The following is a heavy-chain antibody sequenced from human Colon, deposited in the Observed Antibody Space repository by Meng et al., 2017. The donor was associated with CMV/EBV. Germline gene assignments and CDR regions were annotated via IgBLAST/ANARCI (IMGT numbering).Heavy chain of an antibody. D-gene: IGHD2-2*01. CDR3: ARTPPRIVEAPGTTNRFDP. CDR2: ISSSGSTI. CDR1: GFTFSTYE. J-gene: IGHJ5*02. V-gene: IGHV3-48*03. Sequence: GGSLRLSCAASGFTFSTYEMDWVRQAPGKGLEWISYISSSGSTIYYADSVKGRFTISRDNAKNSLYLQMNSLRADDTAVYYCARTPPRIVEAPGTTNRFDPWGQGTLVTVSS.